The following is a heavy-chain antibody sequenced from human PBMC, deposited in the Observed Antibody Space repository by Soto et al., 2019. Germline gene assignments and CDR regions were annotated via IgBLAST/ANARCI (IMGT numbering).Heavy chain of an antibody. CDR2: IYHSGST. J-gene: IGHJ5*02. V-gene: IGHV4-38-2*02. Sequence: SETLSLTCAVSGYSISSGYYWGWIRQPPGKGLEWIGSIYHSGSTYYNPSLKSRVTISVDTSKNQFSLKLSSVTAADTAVYYCARDLKAAAEAKYYWFDPWGQGTLVTVS. D-gene: IGHD6-13*01. CDR3: ARDLKAAAEAKYYWFDP. CDR1: GYSISSGYY.